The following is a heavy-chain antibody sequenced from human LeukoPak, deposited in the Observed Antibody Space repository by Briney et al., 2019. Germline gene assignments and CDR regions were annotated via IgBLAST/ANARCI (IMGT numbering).Heavy chain of an antibody. CDR2: ISGSGGST. Sequence: LPGGSLRLPCAASGFTFSSYAMSWVRQAPGKGLEWVSAISGSGGSTYYADSVKGRFTISRDNSKNTLYLQMNSLRAEDTAVYYCAKGERAYCGGDCYYDYWGQGTLVTVSS. V-gene: IGHV3-23*01. D-gene: IGHD2-21*02. J-gene: IGHJ4*02. CDR3: AKGERAYCGGDCYYDY. CDR1: GFTFSSYA.